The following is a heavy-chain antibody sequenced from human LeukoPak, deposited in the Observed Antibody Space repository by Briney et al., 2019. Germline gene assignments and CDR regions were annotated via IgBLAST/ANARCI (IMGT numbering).Heavy chain of an antibody. D-gene: IGHD4-11*01. CDR2: ISGSGGST. Sequence: GVSLRLSCAASGFTFSSYAMSWVRQAPGKGLEWVSAISGSGGSTYYADSVKGRFTISRDNSKNTLYLQMNSLRAEDTAVYYCAKDLLVRAHIQCYFDYWGQGTLVTVSS. J-gene: IGHJ4*02. CDR3: AKDLLVRAHIQCYFDY. V-gene: IGHV3-23*01. CDR1: GFTFSSYA.